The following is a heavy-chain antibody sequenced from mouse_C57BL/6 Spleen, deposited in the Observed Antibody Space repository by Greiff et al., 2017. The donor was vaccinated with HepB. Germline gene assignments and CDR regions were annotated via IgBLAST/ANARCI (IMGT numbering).Heavy chain of an antibody. D-gene: IGHD1-1*01. CDR2: ISDGGSYT. V-gene: IGHV5-4*01. CDR3: ARGDYGSSYWYFDG. Sequence: EVHLVESGGGLVKPGGSLKLSCAASGFTFSSYAMSWVRQTPEKRLEWVATISDGGSYTYYPDNVKGRFTISRDNAKNNLYLQMSHLKSEDTAMYYCARGDYGSSYWYFDGWGTGTTVTVSS. CDR1: GFTFSSYA. J-gene: IGHJ1*03.